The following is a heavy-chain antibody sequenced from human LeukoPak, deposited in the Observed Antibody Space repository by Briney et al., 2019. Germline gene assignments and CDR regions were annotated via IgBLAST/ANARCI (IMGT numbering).Heavy chain of an antibody. V-gene: IGHV3-48*03. J-gene: IGHJ4*02. CDR2: ISSSGSTI. CDR1: GFTFSSYE. Sequence: GGSLRLSCAASGFTFSSYEMNWVRQAPGKGLEWVSYISSSGSTIYYADSVKGRFTISRDNSKNTLYLQMNSLRAEDTAVYYCAKDRTVVAARFDYWGQGTLVTVSS. CDR3: AKDRTVVAARFDY. D-gene: IGHD2-15*01.